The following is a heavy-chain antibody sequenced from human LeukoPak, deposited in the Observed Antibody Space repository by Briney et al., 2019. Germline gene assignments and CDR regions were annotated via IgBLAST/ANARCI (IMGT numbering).Heavy chain of an antibody. J-gene: IGHJ4*02. CDR3: ARALVRRPWYYYDSSGSGGY. V-gene: IGHV3-21*01. CDR1: GFTFSSYS. D-gene: IGHD3-22*01. CDR2: ISSSSSYI. Sequence: AGGSLRLSCAASGFTFSSYSMNWVRQAPGKGLEWVSSISSSSSYIYYADSVKGRFTISRDNAKNSLYLQMNSLRAEDTAVYYCARALVRRPWYYYDSSGSGGYWGQGTLVTVSS.